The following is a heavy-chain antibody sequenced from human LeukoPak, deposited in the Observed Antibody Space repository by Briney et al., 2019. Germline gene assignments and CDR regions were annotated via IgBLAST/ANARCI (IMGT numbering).Heavy chain of an antibody. CDR1: GYTFTGYY. Sequence: ASVKVSCKASGYTFTGYYMHWVRQAPGQGLEWMGWINPNSGGTNYAQKFQGRVTMTRDTSISTAYMELSRLRSDDTAVYYCGRERSTAMVTPIDYWGQGTLVTVSS. CDR3: GRERSTAMVTPIDY. V-gene: IGHV1-2*02. J-gene: IGHJ4*02. CDR2: INPNSGGT. D-gene: IGHD5-18*01.